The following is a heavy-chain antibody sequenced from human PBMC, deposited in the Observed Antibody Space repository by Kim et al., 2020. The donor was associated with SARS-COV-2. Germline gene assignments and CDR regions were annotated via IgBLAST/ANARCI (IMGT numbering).Heavy chain of an antibody. V-gene: IGHV3-30*01. J-gene: IGHJ4*02. CDR2: K. CDR3: ARDYSSGWLDY. Sequence: KYYARSGKGRFTISRDNSKNTLYLQMNSLRAEDTAVYYCARDYSSGWLDYWGQGTLVTVSS. D-gene: IGHD6-19*01.